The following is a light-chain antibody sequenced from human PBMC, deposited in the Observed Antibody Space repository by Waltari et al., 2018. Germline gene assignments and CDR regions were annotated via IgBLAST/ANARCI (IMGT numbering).Light chain of an antibody. CDR1: QSVTNA. CDR3: QQRSNWARK. Sequence: IVLTQSPDTLSLSPGERATLPCRASQSVTNALAWYQQKPGQAPRLLIYSASNQATGVPARFSGRGSGTEFTLTISSLEPEDFAVYYRQQRSNWARKFGQGTKVEVK. J-gene: IGKJ1*01. V-gene: IGKV3-11*01. CDR2: SAS.